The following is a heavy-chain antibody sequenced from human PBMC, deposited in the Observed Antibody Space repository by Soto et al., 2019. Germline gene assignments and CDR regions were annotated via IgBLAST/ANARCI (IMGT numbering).Heavy chain of an antibody. CDR1: GGSISSGGYS. D-gene: IGHD4-17*01. Sequence: SLTCAVSGGSISSGGYSWSWIRQPPGKGLEWIGYIYHSGSTYYNPSLKSRVTISVDRSKNQFSLKLSSVTAADTAVYYCARDPHGDYGMDVWGQGTTVTVSS. J-gene: IGHJ6*02. V-gene: IGHV4-30-2*01. CDR3: ARDPHGDYGMDV. CDR2: IYHSGST.